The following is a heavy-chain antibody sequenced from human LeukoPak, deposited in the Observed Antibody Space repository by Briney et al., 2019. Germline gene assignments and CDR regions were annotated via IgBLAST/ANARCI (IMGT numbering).Heavy chain of an antibody. Sequence: SPTLSLTFAISGDSVSINSAAWNWIRQSPSRGLEWLGRTYYRSKWYNDYAVSVKSRITINPDTYKNQFSLQLNSVTPEDTAVYYCARHGTVSSGSYFDYWGQGTQVTLS. D-gene: IGHD1-26*01. CDR1: GDSVSINSAA. J-gene: IGHJ4*02. V-gene: IGHV6-1*01. CDR2: TYYRSKWYN. CDR3: ARHGTVSSGSYFDY.